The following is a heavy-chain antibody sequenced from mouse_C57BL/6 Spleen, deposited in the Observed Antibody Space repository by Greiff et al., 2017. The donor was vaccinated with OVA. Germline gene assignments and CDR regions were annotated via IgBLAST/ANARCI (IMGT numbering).Heavy chain of an antibody. J-gene: IGHJ3*01. CDR2: IYPGDGDT. D-gene: IGHD2-4*01. V-gene: IGHV1-80*01. CDR1: GYAFSSYW. Sequence: VQLQQSGAELVKPGASVKISCKASGYAFSSYWMNWVKQRPGKGLEWIGQIYPGDGDTNYHGKFKGKATLTADKSSSTAYMQLSSLTSEDSAVYFCARRDDYSLAWFAYWGQGTLVTVSA. CDR3: ARRDDYSLAWFAY.